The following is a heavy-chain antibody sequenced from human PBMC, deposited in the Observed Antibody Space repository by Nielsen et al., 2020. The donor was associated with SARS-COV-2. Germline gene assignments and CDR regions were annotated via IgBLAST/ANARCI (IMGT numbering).Heavy chain of an antibody. J-gene: IGHJ6*03. Sequence: WVRQAPGQGLEWMGWISAYNGNTNYAQKLQGRVTMTTDTSTSTAYMELSSLRSEDTAVYYCARVRYCSSTSCYDDVPYYYYMDVWGKGTTVTVSS. CDR2: ISAYNGNT. V-gene: IGHV1-18*01. CDR3: ARVRYCSSTSCYDDVPYYYYMDV. D-gene: IGHD2-2*01.